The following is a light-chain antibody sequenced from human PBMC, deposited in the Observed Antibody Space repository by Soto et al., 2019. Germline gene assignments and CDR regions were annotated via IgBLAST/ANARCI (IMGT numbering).Light chain of an antibody. V-gene: IGKV3-15*01. CDR1: QSVSSN. Sequence: EIVMRQSPATLSVSPGERATLSRRASQSVSSNLAWYQQKPGQAPRLLIYGASTRATGIPARFSGSGSGTEFTLTISSLQSEDFAVYYCQQYGASPRTFGQGTKVDIK. CDR2: GAS. CDR3: QQYGASPRT. J-gene: IGKJ1*01.